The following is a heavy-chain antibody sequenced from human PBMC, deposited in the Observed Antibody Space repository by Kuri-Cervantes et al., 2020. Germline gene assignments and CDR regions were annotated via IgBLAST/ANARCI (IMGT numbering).Heavy chain of an antibody. CDR1: GGSISSYY. CDR3: ATDGYYYYYMDV. J-gene: IGHJ6*03. V-gene: IGHV4-59*01. CDR2: IYYSGST. Sequence: SETLSLTCTVSGGSISSYYWSWIRQPPGKGLEWIGYIYYSGSTNYNPSIKSRVTISVDTSKNQFSLKLSSVTAADTAVYYCATDGYYYYYMDVWGKGTTVTVSS.